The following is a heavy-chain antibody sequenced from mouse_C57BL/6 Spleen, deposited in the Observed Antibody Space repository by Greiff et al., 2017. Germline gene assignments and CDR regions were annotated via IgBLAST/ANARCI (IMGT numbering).Heavy chain of an antibody. CDR2: ISGGGGNT. Sequence: EVKLVESGGGLVKPGGSLKLSCAASGFTFSSYTMSWVRQTPEKRLEWVATISGGGGNTYYPDSVKGRFTISRDNAKNTLYLQMSRLRSEDTALYYCARGDYEYAMDYWGQGTSVTVSS. J-gene: IGHJ4*01. D-gene: IGHD2-4*01. CDR1: GFTFSSYT. V-gene: IGHV5-9*01. CDR3: ARGDYEYAMDY.